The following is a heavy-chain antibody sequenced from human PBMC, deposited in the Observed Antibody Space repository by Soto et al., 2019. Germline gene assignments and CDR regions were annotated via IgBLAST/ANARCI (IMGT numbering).Heavy chain of an antibody. CDR2: IYYSGST. D-gene: IGHD6-13*01. Sequence: PSETLSLTCTVSGGSISSSSYYWGWIRQPPGKGLEWIGSIYYSGSTYYNPSLKSRVTISVDTSKNQFSLKLSSVTAADTAVYYCATLAAAGIFDYWGQGTLVTVSS. V-gene: IGHV4-39*01. J-gene: IGHJ4*02. CDR1: GGSISSSSYY. CDR3: ATLAAAGIFDY.